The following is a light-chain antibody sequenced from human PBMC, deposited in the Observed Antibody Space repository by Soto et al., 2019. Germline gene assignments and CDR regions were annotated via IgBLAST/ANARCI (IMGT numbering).Light chain of an antibody. CDR2: YAS. J-gene: IGKJ5*01. Sequence: EIMMTQSPATLSVSPGERATLSCRASQSVSNNVAWYQQKPGQAPRLLIYYASTRATGIPARFSGSGSGTEITIIIRSLKSDDFALSYCQQYNNWPPIPFGKGIRLEIK. CDR1: QSVSNN. V-gene: IGKV3-15*01. CDR3: QQYNNWPPIP.